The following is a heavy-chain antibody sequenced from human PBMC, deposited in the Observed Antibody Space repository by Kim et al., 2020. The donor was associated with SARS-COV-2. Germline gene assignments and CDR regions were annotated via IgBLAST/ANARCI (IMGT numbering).Heavy chain of an antibody. V-gene: IGHV3-74*01. CDR1: GFTLSNYW. CDR3: GAVVLTASRNVLDP. J-gene: IGHJ5*02. CDR2: INGDGSGT. Sequence: GGSLRLSCAASGFTLSNYWMHWVRRAPGKGLVWVSRINGDGSGTSYADSVKGRFTISRDNAKNTLYLQMNSLRAEDTAVYYCGAVVLTASRNVLDPWGQGTLVTVSS. D-gene: IGHD2-21*02.